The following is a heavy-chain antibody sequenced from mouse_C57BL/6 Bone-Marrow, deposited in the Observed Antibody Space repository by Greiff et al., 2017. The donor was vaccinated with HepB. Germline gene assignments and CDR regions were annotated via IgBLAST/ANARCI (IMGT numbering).Heavy chain of an antibody. V-gene: IGHV1-76*01. Sequence: QVQLQQSGAELVRPGASVKLSCKASGYTFTDYYINWVKQRPGQGLEWIARIYPGSGNTYYNEKFKGKATLTAEKSSSTTYMQLSSLTSEDSAVYFCARGGLRYAMDYWGRGTSVTVTS. D-gene: IGHD1-1*01. CDR1: GYTFTDYY. CDR2: IYPGSGNT. J-gene: IGHJ4*01. CDR3: ARGGLRYAMDY.